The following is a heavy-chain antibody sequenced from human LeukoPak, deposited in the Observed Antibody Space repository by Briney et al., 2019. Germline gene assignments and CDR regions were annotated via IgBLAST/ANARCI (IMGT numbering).Heavy chain of an antibody. Sequence: GRSLRLSCAASGFTFSSYGMHWVRQAPGKGLEWVAVIWYDGSNKYYADSVKGRFTISRDNSKNTLYLQMNSLRAEDTAVHYCARDGELAYYYDSSGYFDYWGQGTLVTVSS. CDR1: GFTFSSYG. V-gene: IGHV3-33*01. CDR3: ARDGELAYYYDSSGYFDY. CDR2: IWYDGSNK. D-gene: IGHD3-22*01. J-gene: IGHJ4*02.